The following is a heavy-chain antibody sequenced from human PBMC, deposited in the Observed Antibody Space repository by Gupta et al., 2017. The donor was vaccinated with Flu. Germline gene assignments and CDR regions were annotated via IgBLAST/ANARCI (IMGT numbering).Heavy chain of an antibody. Sequence: QVQLVQSGAKVKKPGASVKVSCKASGYTFTSYDINWVRQATGQGLEWMGWMNPNSGNTGYAQKFQGRVTMTRNTSISTAYMELSSLRSEDTAVYYCARAPSRKWELKNWFDPWGQGTLVTVSS. D-gene: IGHD1-26*01. V-gene: IGHV1-8*01. CDR2: MNPNSGNT. CDR3: ARAPSRKWELKNWFDP. J-gene: IGHJ5*02. CDR1: GYTFTSYD.